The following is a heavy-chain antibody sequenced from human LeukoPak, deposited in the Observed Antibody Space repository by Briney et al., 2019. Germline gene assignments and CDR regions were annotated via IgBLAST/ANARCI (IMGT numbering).Heavy chain of an antibody. Sequence: ATVKVSCRASGGTFSSYAISWVRQAPGQGLEWMGGIIPIFGTANYAQKFQGRVTITADESTSTAYMELSSLRSEDTAVYYCARDNSVRDEARWFNPWGQGTLVTVSS. J-gene: IGHJ5*02. V-gene: IGHV1-69*13. CDR2: IIPIFGTA. D-gene: IGHD5-24*01. CDR3: ARDNSVRDEARWFNP. CDR1: GGTFSSYA.